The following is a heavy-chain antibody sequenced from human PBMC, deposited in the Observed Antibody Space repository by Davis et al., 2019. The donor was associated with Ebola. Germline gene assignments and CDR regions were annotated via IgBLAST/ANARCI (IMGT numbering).Heavy chain of an antibody. CDR2: IGTSGKT. D-gene: IGHD6-19*01. CDR1: GDSISSGYYF. Sequence: SETLSLTCTVSGDSISSGYYFWTWIRQPAGKGLEWIGHIGTSGKTTYNPSLTSRATMSVDTSKRQFSLKLSSVTAADTAVYYCARAVGYSSGWYFWYFDLWGRGTLVTVSS. CDR3: ARAVGYSSGWYFWYFDL. J-gene: IGHJ2*01. V-gene: IGHV4-61*09.